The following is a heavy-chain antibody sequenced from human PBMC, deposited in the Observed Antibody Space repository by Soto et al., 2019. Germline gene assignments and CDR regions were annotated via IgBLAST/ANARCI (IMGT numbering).Heavy chain of an antibody. J-gene: IGHJ4*02. Sequence: GGSLRLSCAASGFTFSSYGMHWVRQAPGKGLEWVSFIWYDGSNKYYEHSVKGRFTISIDNSKKTLYLQMNSLRAEDTAVYYCARGLGSGWYGFFHXWGQVTLVTVSX. CDR3: ARGLGSGWYGFFHX. D-gene: IGHD6-19*01. V-gene: IGHV3-33*01. CDR2: IWYDGSNK. CDR1: GFTFSSYG.